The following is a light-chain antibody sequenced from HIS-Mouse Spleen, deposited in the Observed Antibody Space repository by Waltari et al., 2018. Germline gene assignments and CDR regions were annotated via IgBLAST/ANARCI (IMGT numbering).Light chain of an antibody. Sequence: SYELTQPPSVSVSPGQTARITCSGDALPKKYAYWYQQKSGQAPVLVIYEDSKRPSGSPGRVSGSRSGTMATLTISGAQVEDEADYYCYSTDSSGNHRVFGGGTKLTVL. V-gene: IGLV3-10*01. CDR2: EDS. J-gene: IGLJ2*01. CDR3: YSTDSSGNHRV. CDR1: ALPKKY.